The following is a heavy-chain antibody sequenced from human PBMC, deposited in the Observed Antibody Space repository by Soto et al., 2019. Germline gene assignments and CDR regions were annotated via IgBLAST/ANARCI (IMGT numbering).Heavy chain of an antibody. CDR1: AFTFRSYA. CDR3: DY. J-gene: IGHJ4*02. V-gene: IGHV3-30-3*01. CDR2: ISYDGTYK. Sequence: QVQLVESGGGVVQPGRSLRLSCAASAFTFRSYAMHWVRQAPGKGLEWVAVISYDGTYKYYADSGKGRFTISRDNSKNTLYLPMSSLRPEDTAVYYFDYWGQGSLVTVSS.